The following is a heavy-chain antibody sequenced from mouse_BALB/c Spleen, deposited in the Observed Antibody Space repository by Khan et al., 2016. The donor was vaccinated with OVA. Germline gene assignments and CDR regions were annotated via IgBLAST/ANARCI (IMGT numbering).Heavy chain of an antibody. D-gene: IGHD1-1*01. CDR1: GFSLTSYG. V-gene: IGHV2-9*02. Sequence: VQLKESGPGLVAPSQSLSITCTVSGFSLTSYGVHWVRQPPGKGLEWLGVIWTGGSTNYNSALRSRLTINKDNSKNQVFLKMNNLQTDDTAMYCYARDLGNSHWYFDVWGAGTTVTVSS. J-gene: IGHJ1*01. CDR3: ARDLGNSHWYFDV. CDR2: IWTGGST.